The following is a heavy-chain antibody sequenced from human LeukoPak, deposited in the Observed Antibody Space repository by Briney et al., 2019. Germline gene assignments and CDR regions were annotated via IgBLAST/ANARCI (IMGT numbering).Heavy chain of an antibody. D-gene: IGHD1-26*01. CDR3: VKATPLSGTYGDY. CDR2: ISSNGGST. V-gene: IGHV3-64D*06. J-gene: IGHJ4*02. CDR1: GFTFSSYA. Sequence: GGSLRLSCSASGFTFSSYAMHWVRQAPGKGLEYVSAISSNGGSTYYADAVKGRFTISRDNSKNTLYLQMSGLRAEDTAVYYCVKATPLSGTYGDYWGQGTLVTVSS.